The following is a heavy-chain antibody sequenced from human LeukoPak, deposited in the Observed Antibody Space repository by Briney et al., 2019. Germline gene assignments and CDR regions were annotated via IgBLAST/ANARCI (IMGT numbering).Heavy chain of an antibody. CDR1: GGSISSYY. CDR2: IYYSGST. D-gene: IGHD1-26*01. CDR3: ARGSGSKGFDY. Sequence: SETLSLTCTVSGGSISSYYWSWIRQPPGKGLEWIGYIYYSGSTNYNPSLKSRVTISVDTSKNQFSLKLSSVTAADTAVYYCARGSGSKGFDYWGQGTLVTVSS. J-gene: IGHJ4*02. V-gene: IGHV4-59*12.